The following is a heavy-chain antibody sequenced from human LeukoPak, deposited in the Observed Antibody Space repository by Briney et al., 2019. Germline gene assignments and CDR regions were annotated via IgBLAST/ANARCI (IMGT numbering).Heavy chain of an antibody. J-gene: IGHJ4*02. Sequence: GGSLRLSCAASGFTFSDHYMSWIRQAPGKGLEWVSYISSSGSTIYYADSVKGRFTISRDNAKNSLYLQMNSLRAEDTAVYYRPRAIQLNFDYWGQGTLVTVSS. CDR3: PRAIQLNFDY. CDR2: ISSSGSTI. CDR1: GFTFSDHY. D-gene: IGHD5-18*01. V-gene: IGHV3-11*01.